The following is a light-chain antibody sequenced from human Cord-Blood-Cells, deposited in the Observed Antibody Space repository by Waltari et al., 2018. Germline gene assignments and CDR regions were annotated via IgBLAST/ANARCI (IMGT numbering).Light chain of an antibody. V-gene: IGKV3-15*01. CDR3: QQYNNWPPGST. Sequence: EIVMTPSPATLSVSPGERATLSCRASQSVSSNLAWYQQKPGQAPRLLIYGASTRATGIPARFSGSGSGTEFTLTISSLQSEDFAVYYCQQYNNWPPGSTFGQGTKLEIK. J-gene: IGKJ2*01. CDR2: GAS. CDR1: QSVSSN.